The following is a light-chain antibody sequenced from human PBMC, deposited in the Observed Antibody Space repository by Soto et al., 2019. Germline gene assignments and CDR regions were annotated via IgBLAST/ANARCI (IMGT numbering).Light chain of an antibody. Sequence: QSVLTQPRSVSGSPGQSVTISCTGTSSDVGGYNYVSWYQQHPGKAPKFMIYDVNKRPSGVPDRFSGSKSGNTASLTISGLQAEDEADYYCCSYAGSYVWVFGGGTKVTVL. V-gene: IGLV2-11*01. CDR3: CSYAGSYVWV. CDR1: SSDVGGYNY. J-gene: IGLJ3*02. CDR2: DVN.